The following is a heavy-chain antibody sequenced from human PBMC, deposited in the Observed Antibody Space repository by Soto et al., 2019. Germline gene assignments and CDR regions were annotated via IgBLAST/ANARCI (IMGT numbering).Heavy chain of an antibody. V-gene: IGHV1-3*01. CDR2: INAGNGNT. CDR1: GYTFNTYA. CDR3: ARRYSSSWYFAFDI. Sequence: ASVTVSCTASGYTFNTYAMHWVRQAPGQRLEWMGWINAGNGNTKYSQKFQGRVTITRDTSASTAYMELSSLRSEDTAVYYCARRYSSSWYFAFDIWGQGTMVTVSS. D-gene: IGHD6-13*01. J-gene: IGHJ3*02.